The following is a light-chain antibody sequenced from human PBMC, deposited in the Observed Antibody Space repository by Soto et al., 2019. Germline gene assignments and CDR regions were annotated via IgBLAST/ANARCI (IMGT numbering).Light chain of an antibody. CDR3: CSYAGSYPYV. Sequence: QSALTQPRSVSGSPGQSVTISCTGTSSDVGGYNYVSWYQQHPGKAPKLMIYDVSKRPSGVLDRFSGSKSGNTASLTISGLQAEDEADYYCCSYAGSYPYVFGTGTKVTVL. J-gene: IGLJ1*01. CDR2: DVS. CDR1: SSDVGGYNY. V-gene: IGLV2-11*01.